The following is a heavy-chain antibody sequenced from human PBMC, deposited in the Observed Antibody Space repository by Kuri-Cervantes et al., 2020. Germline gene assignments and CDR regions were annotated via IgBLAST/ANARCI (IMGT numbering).Heavy chain of an antibody. D-gene: IGHD4-17*01. V-gene: IGHV3-33*01. J-gene: IGHJ4*02. CDR2: IWYDGSNK. CDR3: ARDGGPMTTVTYNYFDY. CDR1: GFTFSSYG. Sequence: GESLKISCAASGFTFSSYGMHWVRQAPGKGLEWVAVIWYDGSNKYYADSVKCRFTISRDNSKNTLYLQMNSLRAEDTAVYYCARDGGPMTTVTYNYFDYWGQGTLVTVSS.